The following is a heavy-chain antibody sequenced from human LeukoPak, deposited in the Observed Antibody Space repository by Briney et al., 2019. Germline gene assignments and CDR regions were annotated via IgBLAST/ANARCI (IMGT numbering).Heavy chain of an antibody. CDR2: ISYDGSKK. CDR3: AKDSDVEQQLVLIFDY. D-gene: IGHD6-13*01. Sequence: GRSLRLSCAASGFTFSSYGMHWVRQAPGKGLEWVAVISYDGSKKYYADSVKGRFTISRDNSKNTLYLQINSLRAEDTAVYYCAKDSDVEQQLVLIFDYWGQGTLVTVSS. V-gene: IGHV3-30*18. J-gene: IGHJ4*02. CDR1: GFTFSSYG.